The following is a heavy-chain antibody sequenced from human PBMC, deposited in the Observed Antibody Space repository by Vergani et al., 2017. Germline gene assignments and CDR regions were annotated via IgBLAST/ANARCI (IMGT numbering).Heavy chain of an antibody. CDR1: GFKFDEYA. D-gene: IGHD3-10*01. CDR2: ISWNSNSE. CDR3: AKSDKRGVGSIKYFFGH. Sequence: EVELEEFGGGLAQTGMSLRLSCAASGFKFDEYAMHWVRQAPGKGLEWVAGISWNSNSEDYADSVEGRFTISRDNAKNSVFLQMSSLTSEDTAVYYCAKSDKRGVGSIKYFFGHWGHGSLVTVSS. J-gene: IGHJ4*01. V-gene: IGHV3-9*01.